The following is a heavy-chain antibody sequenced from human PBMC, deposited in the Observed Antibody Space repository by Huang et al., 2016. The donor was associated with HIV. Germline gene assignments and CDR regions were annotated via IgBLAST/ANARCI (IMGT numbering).Heavy chain of an antibody. CDR3: ASRTTVTTTSNYHYFYMDV. Sequence: QLQLQESGPGLVKPSGTLSLTCLVPGGPISSSSYYWGWIRQSPGRGLEWIGSFYYIGNGYYNPSLKSRVTMSVDRSSNQVSLKMHSVTAADTAVYYCASRTTVTTTSNYHYFYMDVWGKGTTVIVSS. CDR1: GGPISSSSYY. J-gene: IGHJ6*03. D-gene: IGHD4-17*01. CDR2: FYYIGNG. V-gene: IGHV4-39*01.